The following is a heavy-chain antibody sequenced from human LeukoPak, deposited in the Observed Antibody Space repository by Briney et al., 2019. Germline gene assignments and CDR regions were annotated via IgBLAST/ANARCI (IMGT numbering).Heavy chain of an antibody. CDR1: GFTVSSNY. D-gene: IGHD2-2*01. Sequence: GGSLRLSCAASGFTVSSNYMSWVRQAPWKGLEWVSVIYSGGSTYYADSVKGRFTISRDNSKNTLYLQMNSLRAEDTAVYYCVREGLECSGSSCQRAAFDYWGQGTLVTVS. V-gene: IGHV3-66*01. J-gene: IGHJ4*02. CDR2: IYSGGST. CDR3: VREGLECSGSSCQRAAFDY.